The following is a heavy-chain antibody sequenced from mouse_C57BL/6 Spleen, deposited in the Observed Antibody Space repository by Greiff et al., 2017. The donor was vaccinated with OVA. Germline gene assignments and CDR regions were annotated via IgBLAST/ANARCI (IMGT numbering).Heavy chain of an antibody. CDR1: GYTFTSYW. D-gene: IGHD3-1*01. J-gene: IGHJ2*01. CDR2: IDPSDSYT. CDR3: ARGGHSSGFYYFDY. Sequence: VKLQQPGAELVMPGASVKLSCKASGYTFTSYWMHWVKQRPGQGLEWIGEIDPSDSYTNYNQKFKGKSTLTVDKSSSTAYMQLSSLTSEDSAVYYCARGGHSSGFYYFDYWGQGTTLTVSS. V-gene: IGHV1-69*01.